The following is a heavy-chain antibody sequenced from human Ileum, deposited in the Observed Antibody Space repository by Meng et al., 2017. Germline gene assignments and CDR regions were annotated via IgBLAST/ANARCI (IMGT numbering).Heavy chain of an antibody. V-gene: IGHV4-39*07. CDR1: GGSISSSSYY. J-gene: IGHJ4*02. CDR2: IYYSGST. CDR3: AKGSYFGFDY. Sequence: SETLSLTCTVSGGSISSSSYYWGWIRQPPGKGLEWIGSIYYSGSTYYNPSLKSRVTISVDTSKNQFSLKLSSVTAADTAVYYCAKGSYFGFDYWGQGTLVTVSS. D-gene: IGHD3-10*01.